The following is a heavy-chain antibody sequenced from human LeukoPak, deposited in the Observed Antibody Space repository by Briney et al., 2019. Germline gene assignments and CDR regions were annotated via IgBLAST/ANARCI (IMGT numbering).Heavy chain of an antibody. CDR2: INSDGTTT. CDR3: AKDRRYSSD. Sequence: GGSLRLSCAASGFTLSTYWMHWVRQAPGKGLVWVSRINSDGTTTTYADSVKGRFTISRDNSKNTLYLQMNSLRAEDTAVCYCAKDRRYSSDWGQGTLVTVSS. D-gene: IGHD6-19*01. CDR1: GFTLSTYW. J-gene: IGHJ4*02. V-gene: IGHV3-74*01.